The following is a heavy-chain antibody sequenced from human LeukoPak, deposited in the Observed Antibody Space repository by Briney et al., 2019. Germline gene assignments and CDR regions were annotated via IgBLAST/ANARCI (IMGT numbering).Heavy chain of an antibody. CDR2: ISSGSTYI. J-gene: IGHJ3*02. CDR1: GFTFSSYS. Sequence: GGSLRLSCAASGFTFSSYSMNWVRQAPGKGLEWVSSISSGSTYIYYADSVKGRFTISRDNAKNSLYLQMNSLRAEDTAVYYCTREGVDVFDIWGQGTMVTVSS. D-gene: IGHD3-10*01. V-gene: IGHV3-21*01. CDR3: TREGVDVFDI.